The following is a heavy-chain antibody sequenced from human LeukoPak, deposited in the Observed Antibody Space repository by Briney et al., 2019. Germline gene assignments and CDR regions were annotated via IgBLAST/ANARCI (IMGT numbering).Heavy chain of an antibody. D-gene: IGHD6-19*01. CDR2: IYYSGST. CDR3: ARVSGSGWWNWFDP. J-gene: IGHJ5*02. CDR1: SGSISSYY. V-gene: IGHV4-59*01. Sequence: SETLSLTCTVSSGSISSYYWSWIRQPPGKGLEWIGYIYYSGSTNYNPSLKSRVTISVDTSKNQFSLKMSSVTAADTAVYYCARVSGSGWWNWFDPWGQGTLVTVSS.